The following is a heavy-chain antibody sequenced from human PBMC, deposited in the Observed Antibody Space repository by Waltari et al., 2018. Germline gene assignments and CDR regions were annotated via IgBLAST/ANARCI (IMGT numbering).Heavy chain of an antibody. CDR1: GFTFSTYT. CDR3: ARDDRDGLPDYFDF. J-gene: IGHJ4*02. D-gene: IGHD2-8*01. V-gene: IGHV3-30*01. Sequence: QVQLVESGGGVVQPGRSLRLSCAASGFTFSTYTMHWVRQAPGKGREGVAVTSHVESHKDYADSWKGRFTISKDNSKNTLYLQMNSLSTEDTAMYYCARDDRDGLPDYFDFWGQGTLVTVSS. CDR2: TSHVESHK.